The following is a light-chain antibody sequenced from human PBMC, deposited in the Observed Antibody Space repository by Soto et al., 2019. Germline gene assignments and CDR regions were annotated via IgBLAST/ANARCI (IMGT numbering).Light chain of an antibody. CDR1: QNVNIW. CDR3: LQYNSLPYT. CDR2: KTS. V-gene: IGKV1-5*03. Sequence: DIQVTQSPSTLSAFVGDRVILTCRASQNVNIWLAWYQQRPRKAPKLLIYKTSSLESGVPSRFSGSGSGTEFTLTISSLETDDFGTYFCLQYNSLPYTFGQGTTVDIK. J-gene: IGKJ2*01.